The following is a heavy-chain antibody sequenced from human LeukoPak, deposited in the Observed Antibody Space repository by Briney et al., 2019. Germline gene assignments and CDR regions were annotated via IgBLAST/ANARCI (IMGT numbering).Heavy chain of an antibody. CDR3: ARARDYYGSGSHPDY. V-gene: IGHV3-30-3*01. Sequence: SGGSLRLSCVASGFTFSTYAMHWVRQAPGKGLEWVAVISYDGSSKYYADSMKGRFTISRDKSKNTLYLLVGTLRVEDTAVYYCARARDYYGSGSHPDYWGQGTLVTVSS. D-gene: IGHD3-10*01. J-gene: IGHJ4*02. CDR1: GFTFSTYA. CDR2: ISYDGSSK.